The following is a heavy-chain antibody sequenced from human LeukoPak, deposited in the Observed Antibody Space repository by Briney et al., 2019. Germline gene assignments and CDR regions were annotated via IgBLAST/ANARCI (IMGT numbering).Heavy chain of an antibody. V-gene: IGHV1-2*06. CDR1: GYTFTGYY. Sequence: ASVKVSCKASGYTFTGYYMHWVRQAPGQGLEWMGRINPNSGGTNYAQKFQGRVTMTRDTSTSTAYMELSRLRSDDTAVYYCARDRRSSWFPFDYWGQGTLVTVSS. CDR2: INPNSGGT. D-gene: IGHD6-13*01. J-gene: IGHJ4*02. CDR3: ARDRRSSWFPFDY.